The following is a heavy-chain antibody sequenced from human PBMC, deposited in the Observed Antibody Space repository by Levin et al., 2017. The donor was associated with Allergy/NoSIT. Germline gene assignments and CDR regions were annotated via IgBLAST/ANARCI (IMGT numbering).Heavy chain of an antibody. D-gene: IGHD3-16*01. CDR3: TRVPRESYAI. J-gene: IGHJ4*02. CDR1: GYTFTSYD. V-gene: IGHV1-8*01. Sequence: GGSLRLSCKASGYTFTSYDINWVRQATGQGLEWMGYMNPNSGKIGFAQKFQGRVTMTSDTSLSTAYMELSSLTSEDTAVYYCTRVPRESYAIWGQGTRVTVSS. CDR2: MNPNSGKI.